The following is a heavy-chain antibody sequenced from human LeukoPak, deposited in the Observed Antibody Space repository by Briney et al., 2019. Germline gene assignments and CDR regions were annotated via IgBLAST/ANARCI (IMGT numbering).Heavy chain of an antibody. CDR3: ARDLARGAYCGGDCLDY. CDR1: GFTFSSYS. CDR2: ISSSSSYI. V-gene: IGHV3-21*01. D-gene: IGHD2-21*01. Sequence: PGGSLRLSCAASGFTFSSYSMNWVRQAPGKGLEWVSSISSSSSYIYYADSVKGRFTISRDNAKNSLYLQMNSLRAEDTAVYYCARDLARGAYCGGDCLDYWGQGTLVTVSS. J-gene: IGHJ4*02.